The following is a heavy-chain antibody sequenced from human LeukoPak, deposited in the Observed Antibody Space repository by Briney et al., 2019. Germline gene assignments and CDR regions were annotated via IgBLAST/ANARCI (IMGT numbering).Heavy chain of an antibody. CDR2: IDPSDSYT. J-gene: IGHJ4*02. CDR1: GYSFTSYW. V-gene: IGHV5-10-1*01. Sequence: GESRKISCKGSGYSFTSYWISWVRPMPGKGLEWMGRIDPSDSYTNYNPSLQSHVTISADKSISTVYLQWSSLKASDTAMYYCARHPYSSTWYDYWGQGTMVTVSS. CDR3: ARHPYSSTWYDY. D-gene: IGHD6-13*01.